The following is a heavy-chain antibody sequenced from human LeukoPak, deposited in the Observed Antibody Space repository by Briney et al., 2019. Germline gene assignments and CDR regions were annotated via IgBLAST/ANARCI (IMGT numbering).Heavy chain of an antibody. D-gene: IGHD5-24*01. Sequence: PGGSLRLSCAASGFTFTNSWMSWVRQAPGKGLEWVSSISSSSSYIYYADSVKGRFTISRDNAKNSLYLQMNSLRAEDTAVYYCARDLSPTMYYYMDVWGKGTTVTVSS. J-gene: IGHJ6*03. CDR3: ARDLSPTMYYYMDV. CDR2: ISSSSSYI. CDR1: GFTFTNSW. V-gene: IGHV3-21*01.